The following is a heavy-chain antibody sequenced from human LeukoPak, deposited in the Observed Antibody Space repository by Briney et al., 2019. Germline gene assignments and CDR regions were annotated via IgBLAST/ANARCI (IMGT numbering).Heavy chain of an antibody. CDR1: GFTFSNFV. D-gene: IGHD3-10*01. CDR2: ISYDGNKK. CDR3: ARGAQKILSFGEYPSDAFDI. Sequence: GGSLRLSCTASGFTFSNFVMHWVRQPPGKGLQWVTEISYDGNKKTYVDSVKGRFTISGDNSKNTLYLQMNSLRDEDTAVYYCARGAQKILSFGEYPSDAFDIWGQGTMVSVSS. V-gene: IGHV3-30-3*01. J-gene: IGHJ3*02.